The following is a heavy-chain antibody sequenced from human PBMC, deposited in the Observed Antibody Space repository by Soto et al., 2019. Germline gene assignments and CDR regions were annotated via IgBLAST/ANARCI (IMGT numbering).Heavy chain of an antibody. CDR2: IGSRGDST. D-gene: IGHD6-19*01. CDR1: GFTFSSFA. Sequence: EVHLLESRGGLVQPGGSLRLSCAASGFTFSSFAMSWVRQAPGKGLEWVSAIGSRGDSTYYADSVKGRFTISRDNSKNTLYLQMNSLRAEDTAVYYCAKDLIYGYNSGRPFDSWGQGTLVTVSS. J-gene: IGHJ4*02. CDR3: AKDLIYGYNSGRPFDS. V-gene: IGHV3-23*01.